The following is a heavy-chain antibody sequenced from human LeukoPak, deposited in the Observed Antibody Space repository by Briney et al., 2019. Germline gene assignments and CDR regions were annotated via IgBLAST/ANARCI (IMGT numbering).Heavy chain of an antibody. J-gene: IGHJ4*02. CDR3: ARDRGVTMVRGVIDSFDY. V-gene: IGHV1-3*01. D-gene: IGHD3-10*01. CDR1: GYTFTNYA. Sequence: GASVKVSCKASGYTFTNYAMQWVRQAPGQRLEWMGWINAGNGNTKYSQKFQGRVTTTRDTSASIAYMKLSSLRSEDTAVYYCARDRGVTMVRGVIDSFDYWGQGTLVTVSS. CDR2: INAGNGNT.